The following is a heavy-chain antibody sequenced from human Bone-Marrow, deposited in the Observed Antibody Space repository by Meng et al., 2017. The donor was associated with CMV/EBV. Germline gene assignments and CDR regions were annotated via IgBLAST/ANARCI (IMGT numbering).Heavy chain of an antibody. Sequence: ASVKVSCKASGYTFTDCYMHWVRQAPGQGLEWMGWINPNSGGTNYAQKFQGRVTMTRDTSTSTVYMELSSLRSEDTAVYYCARDASYSGSPIGNYWGQGTLGTVSS. CDR1: GYTFTDCY. CDR2: INPNSGGT. V-gene: IGHV1-2*02. CDR3: ARDASYSGSPIGNY. J-gene: IGHJ4*02. D-gene: IGHD1-26*01.